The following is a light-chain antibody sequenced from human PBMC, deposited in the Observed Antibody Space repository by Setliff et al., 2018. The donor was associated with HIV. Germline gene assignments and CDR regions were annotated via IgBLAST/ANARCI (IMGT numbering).Light chain of an antibody. CDR3: NSYTSRGTVL. CDR1: SSDVGAYNY. Sequence: QSVLTQPASVSGSPGQSITISCTGTSSDVGAYNYVSWYQQYPGKAPKLIIYEVSNRPSGVSNRFSGSKSGNTASLTISGLQAEDEADYYCNSYTSRGTVLFGGGTKVTVL. V-gene: IGLV2-14*01. J-gene: IGLJ2*01. CDR2: EVS.